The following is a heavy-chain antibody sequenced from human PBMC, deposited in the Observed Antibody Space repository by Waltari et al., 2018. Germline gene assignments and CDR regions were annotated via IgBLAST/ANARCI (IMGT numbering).Heavy chain of an antibody. D-gene: IGHD1-26*01. CDR1: GFTFGRAW. V-gene: IGHV3-15*01. CDR3: ITDWGIVRKPVGRFFDL. Sequence: EVQLVESGGGLVNPGGSLRLSCAASGFTFGRAWMSWVRQAPGKGLEWVCRIKSKTDGETSDYAAPVQGRFTISRDDSKNTVFLQMNSLKTEDTAVYYCITDWGIVRKPVGRFFDLWGRGTLVTVSS. CDR2: IKSKTDGETS. J-gene: IGHJ2*01.